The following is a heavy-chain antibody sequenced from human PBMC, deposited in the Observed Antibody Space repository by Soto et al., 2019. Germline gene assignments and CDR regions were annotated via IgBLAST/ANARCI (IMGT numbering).Heavy chain of an antibody. J-gene: IGHJ6*02. D-gene: IGHD2-8*01. V-gene: IGHV3-64*01. CDR2: ISSNGVGT. Sequence: GGSLILSCAASGFTLSGYAMDWVRQAPGKGLEYVSGISSNGVGTYYANSVQGRFTISRDNSKNTVYLQMGSLRAEDTAVYYCAKTRGAMIYAISVYGMDVWGQGTTVTVSS. CDR3: AKTRGAMIYAISVYGMDV. CDR1: GFTLSGYA.